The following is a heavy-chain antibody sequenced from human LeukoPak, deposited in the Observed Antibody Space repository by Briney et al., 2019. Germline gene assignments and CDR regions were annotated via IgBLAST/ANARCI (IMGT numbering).Heavy chain of an antibody. Sequence: GGSLRLSCAASGFTFSNYAMHWVRQAPGKGLEWVAVISYDGSNKYYADSVKGRFTISRDNSKNTLYLQMNSLRAEDTAVYYCAKDSTQGYYDSSGRYYYYGMDVWGQGTTVTVSS. D-gene: IGHD3-22*01. CDR2: ISYDGSNK. CDR1: GFTFSNYA. CDR3: AKDSTQGYYDSSGRYYYYGMDV. V-gene: IGHV3-30*04. J-gene: IGHJ6*02.